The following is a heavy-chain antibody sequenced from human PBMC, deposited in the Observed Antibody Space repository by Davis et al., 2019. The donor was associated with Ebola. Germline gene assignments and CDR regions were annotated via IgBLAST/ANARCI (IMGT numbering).Heavy chain of an antibody. CDR2: ISAYNGNT. CDR3: ARASHRYYGSYGGDFDY. V-gene: IGHV1-18*01. Sequence: ASVKVSCKASGGTFSSYAISWVRQAPGQGLEWMGWISAYNGNTNYAQKLQGRVTMTTDTSTSTAYMELRSLRSDDTAVYYCARASHRYYGSYGGDFDYWGQGTLVTVSS. J-gene: IGHJ4*02. CDR1: GGTFSSYA. D-gene: IGHD1-26*01.